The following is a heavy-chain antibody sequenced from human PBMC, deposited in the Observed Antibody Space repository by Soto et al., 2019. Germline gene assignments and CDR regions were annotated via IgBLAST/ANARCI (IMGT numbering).Heavy chain of an antibody. Sequence: QVQLVQSGAEVKKPGASVKVSCKASGYTFTGYYMHWVRQAPGQGLEWMGWINPNSGGTNYAQKFQGRVTMTRDTSISTAYMELSRLRSDDTAVYYCAREDYCSSTSGYNPLSYGMDVWGQGTTVTVSS. CDR3: AREDYCSSTSGYNPLSYGMDV. CDR2: INPNSGGT. CDR1: GYTFTGYY. D-gene: IGHD2-2*02. V-gene: IGHV1-2*02. J-gene: IGHJ6*02.